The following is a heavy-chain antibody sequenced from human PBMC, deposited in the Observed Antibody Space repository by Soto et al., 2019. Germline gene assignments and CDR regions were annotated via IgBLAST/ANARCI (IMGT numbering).Heavy chain of an antibody. J-gene: IGHJ4*02. V-gene: IGHV4-34*01. CDR2: VNHSGST. CDR1: GGSFSAYY. D-gene: IGHD3-22*01. Sequence: SETLSLTCAVYGGSFSAYYWSWIRQPPGRGLEWIGEVNHSGSTSYNPSLKSRVTISLDTSMNQFSLKLSSVTAADTALYYCARGNYDDTSALPLDYWGQGTLVTVSS. CDR3: ARGNYDDTSALPLDY.